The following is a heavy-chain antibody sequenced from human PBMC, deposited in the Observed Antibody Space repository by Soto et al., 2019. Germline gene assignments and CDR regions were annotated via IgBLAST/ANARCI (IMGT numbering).Heavy chain of an antibody. CDR2: IYYSGST. V-gene: IGHV4-39*01. J-gene: IGHJ6*03. CDR3: ARISFYYYYMDV. CDR1: GGSISSTTYY. Sequence: SETLSLTCTVSGGSISSTTYYWGWIRQPPGKGLEWIGTIYYSGSTYYNSSLKSRVIISVDTSKNKFSLKLNSVTAADTAVYYCARISFYYYYMDVWGKGTTVTVSS.